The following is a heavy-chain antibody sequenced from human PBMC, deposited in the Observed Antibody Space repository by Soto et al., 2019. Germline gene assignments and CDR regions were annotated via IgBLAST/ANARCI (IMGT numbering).Heavy chain of an antibody. J-gene: IGHJ6*02. Sequence: SETLSLTCTVSGVSISSYYWSWIRQPPGKGLEWIGYISNIGFTRYNPSLKSRVSISVDTSKNQFSLKLTSVTAADTAVYYCTTQGFGGLHGLVDVWGQGTTVTVSS. V-gene: IGHV4-59*08. CDR1: GVSISSYY. CDR2: ISNIGFT. D-gene: IGHD3-10*01. CDR3: TTQGFGGLHGLVDV.